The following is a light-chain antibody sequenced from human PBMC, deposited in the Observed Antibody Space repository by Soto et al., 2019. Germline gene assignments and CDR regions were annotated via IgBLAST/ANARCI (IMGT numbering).Light chain of an antibody. Sequence: EIVLTQSPATLSLSPGERATLSCRASQSVSSYLAWYQQKPGQAPRLLIYDASNRATGIPARFSGSGSGTAFTLTISSPEPEDFSGYYCQQRSNWPPITFGQGTRLEIK. CDR1: QSVSSY. CDR3: QQRSNWPPIT. J-gene: IGKJ5*01. CDR2: DAS. V-gene: IGKV3-11*01.